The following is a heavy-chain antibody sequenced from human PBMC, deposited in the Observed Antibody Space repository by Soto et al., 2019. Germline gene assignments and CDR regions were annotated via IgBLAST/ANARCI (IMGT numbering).Heavy chain of an antibody. CDR3: ARHEVVGAHFDY. CDR2: IYYSGST. CDR1: GGSISSSSYY. D-gene: IGHD1-26*01. V-gene: IGHV4-39*01. Sequence: SETLSLTCAVSGGSISSSSYYWGWIRQPPGKGLEWIGSIYYSGSTYYNPSLKSRVTISVDTSKNQFSLKLSSVTAADTAVYYCARHEVVGAHFDYWGQGTLVTVSS. J-gene: IGHJ4*02.